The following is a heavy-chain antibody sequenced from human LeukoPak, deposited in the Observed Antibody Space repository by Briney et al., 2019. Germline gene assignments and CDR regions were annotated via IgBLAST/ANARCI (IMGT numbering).Heavy chain of an antibody. CDR2: MNPNSGNT. V-gene: IGHV1-8*01. J-gene: IGHJ6*03. CDR1: GYTFTSYD. CDR3: ARGVGTTIGYYYYYMDV. D-gene: IGHD1-26*01. Sequence: GASVKVSCKASGYTFTSYDINWVRQATGQGLEWMGWMNPNSGNTGYAQKFQGRVTMTRNTSISTAYMGLSSLRSEDTAVYYCARGVGTTIGYYYYYMDVWGKGTTVTVSS.